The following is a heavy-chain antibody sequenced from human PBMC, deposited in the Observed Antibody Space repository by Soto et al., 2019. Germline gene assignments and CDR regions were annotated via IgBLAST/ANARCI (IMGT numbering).Heavy chain of an antibody. CDR1: GFTFSSYA. J-gene: IGHJ4*02. V-gene: IGHV3-23*01. CDR3: AKTYSSGWYLYFDY. D-gene: IGHD6-19*01. Sequence: GGSLRLSCAASGFTFSSYAMSWVRQAPGKGLEWISAISGSGGSTYYADSVKGRFTISRDNSKNTLYLQMNSLRAEDTAVYYCAKTYSSGWYLYFDYWGQGTLVTVSS. CDR2: ISGSGGST.